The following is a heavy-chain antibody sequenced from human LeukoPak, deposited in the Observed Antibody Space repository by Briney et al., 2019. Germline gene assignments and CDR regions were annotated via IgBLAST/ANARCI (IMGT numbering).Heavy chain of an antibody. Sequence: SESLSLTCTVSGGSISSYYWSWIRQPPGKGLEWIGYIYDSGSTNYNPSLKSRVTISVDTSKNQFSLKLSSVTAADTAVYYCARGGSGYDSFYYYGMDVWGQGTTVTVSS. D-gene: IGHD5-12*01. V-gene: IGHV4-59*01. CDR3: ARGGSGYDSFYYYGMDV. J-gene: IGHJ6*02. CDR1: GGSISSYY. CDR2: IYDSGST.